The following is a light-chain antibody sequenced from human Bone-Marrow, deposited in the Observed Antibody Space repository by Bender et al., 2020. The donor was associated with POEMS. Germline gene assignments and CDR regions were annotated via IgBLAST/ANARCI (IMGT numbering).Light chain of an antibody. CDR1: SSDVGGYKY. CDR3: QAWDNDNVI. Sequence: QSALTQPPSASGSPGQSVTISCTGTSSDVGGYKYVSWYQQHPGNAPKLMIYEVNKRPSGVPDRFSGSKSGNTASLTVSGLQAEDEADYYCQAWDNDNVIFGGGTKLTVL. V-gene: IGLV2-8*01. J-gene: IGLJ2*01. CDR2: EVN.